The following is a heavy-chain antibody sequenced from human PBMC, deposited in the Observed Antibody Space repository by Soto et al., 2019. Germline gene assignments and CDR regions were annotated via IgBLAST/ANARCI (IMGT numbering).Heavy chain of an antibody. V-gene: IGHV3-23*01. CDR3: AKDSISYNGIYDAFDV. CDR1: GFSVNIYA. D-gene: IGHD3-3*02. Sequence: PGGSLRLSCAASGFSVNIYAMAWVRQTPGKGPEWVSTVGGGDDIFYAESVQGRFIVSRDDSRSTMYLQMDNLRVEDTAIYFCAKDSISYNGIYDAFDVWGQGTVVTVSS. CDR2: VGGGDDI. J-gene: IGHJ3*01.